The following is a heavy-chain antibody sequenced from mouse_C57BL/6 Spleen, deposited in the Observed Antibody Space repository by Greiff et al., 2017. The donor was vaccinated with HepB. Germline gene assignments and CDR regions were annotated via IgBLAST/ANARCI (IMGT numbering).Heavy chain of an antibody. D-gene: IGHD1-1*01. V-gene: IGHV3-6*01. Sequence: EVQLQESGPGLVKPSQSLSLTCSVTGYSITSGYYWNWIRQFPGNKLEWMGYISYDGSNNYNPSLKNRISITRDTSKNQFFLKLNSVTTEDTATYYCARGGYGSTGDDWGQGTSVTVSS. J-gene: IGHJ4*01. CDR3: ARGGYGSTGDD. CDR1: GYSITSGYY. CDR2: ISYDGSN.